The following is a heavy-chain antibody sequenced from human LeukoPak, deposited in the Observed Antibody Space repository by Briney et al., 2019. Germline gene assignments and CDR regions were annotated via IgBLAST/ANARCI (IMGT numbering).Heavy chain of an antibody. CDR3: AKVPSRGYSSGWYEEYYYGMDV. D-gene: IGHD6-19*01. Sequence: GGSLRLSCAASGFTFSSYWMHWVRQAPGKGLEWVSAISGSGGSTYYADSVKGRFTISRDNSKNTLYLQMNSLRAEDTAVYYCAKVPSRGYSSGWYEEYYYGMDVWGQGTTVTVSS. V-gene: IGHV3-23*01. CDR2: ISGSGGST. CDR1: GFTFSSYW. J-gene: IGHJ6*02.